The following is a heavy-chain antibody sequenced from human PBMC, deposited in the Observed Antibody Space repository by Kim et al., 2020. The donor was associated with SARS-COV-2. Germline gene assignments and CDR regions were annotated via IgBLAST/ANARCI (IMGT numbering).Heavy chain of an antibody. CDR3: ASLVCVGGSCPSPDFDY. CDR1: GFTFSSYW. J-gene: IGHJ4*01. D-gene: IGHD2-15*01. V-gene: IGHV3-74*01. CDR2: INSGGGGT. Sequence: GGSLRLSCAASGFTFSSYWMHWVRQAPGKGLVWVSRINSGGGGTAYADSVKGRFTISRDNAKNTLFLQMNSLTAEDTAVYYCASLVCVGGSCPSPDFDY.